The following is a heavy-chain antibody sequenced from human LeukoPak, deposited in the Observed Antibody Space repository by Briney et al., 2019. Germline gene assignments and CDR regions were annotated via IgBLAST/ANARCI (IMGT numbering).Heavy chain of an antibody. J-gene: IGHJ5*02. D-gene: IGHD6-13*01. V-gene: IGHV1-2*02. Sequence: PGASVKVSCKASGYTFTGYYMHWVRQAPGQGLEWMGWINPNSGGTNYAQKFQGRVTMTRDTSISTAYMELSRLRSDDTAVYYCARVPDSSSWYGVHWFDPWGQGTLVTVSS. CDR1: GYTFTGYY. CDR3: ARVPDSSSWYGVHWFDP. CDR2: INPNSGGT.